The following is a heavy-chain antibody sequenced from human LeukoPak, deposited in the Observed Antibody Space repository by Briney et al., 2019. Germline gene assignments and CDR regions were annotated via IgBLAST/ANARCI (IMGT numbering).Heavy chain of an antibody. CDR1: GFAFSNAW. J-gene: IGHJ6*03. CDR2: IKSKTDGGTT. CDR3: TTGIRGPPVGYYYYYMDV. V-gene: IGHV3-15*01. D-gene: IGHD3-10*01. Sequence: GGSLRLSCAASGFAFSNAWMSWVRQAPGKGLEWVGRIKSKTDGGTTDYAAPVKGRFTISRDDSKNTLYLQMNSLKTEDTAVYYCTTGIRGPPVGYYYYYMDVWGKGTTVTVSS.